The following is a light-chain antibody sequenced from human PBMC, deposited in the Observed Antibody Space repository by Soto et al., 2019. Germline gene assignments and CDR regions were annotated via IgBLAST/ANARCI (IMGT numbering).Light chain of an antibody. Sequence: DIVMTQSPESLAVSLGERATINCKSTQSVLYNSNNKNYLAWYQQRPGQPPKLLIYWASTRESGVPDRFSGSGSGTDLTLTISGLQAEDVAVYYCQQYYNAPYTFGQGTKLEIK. CDR3: QQYYNAPYT. CDR2: WAS. V-gene: IGKV4-1*01. J-gene: IGKJ2*01. CDR1: QSVLYNSNNKNY.